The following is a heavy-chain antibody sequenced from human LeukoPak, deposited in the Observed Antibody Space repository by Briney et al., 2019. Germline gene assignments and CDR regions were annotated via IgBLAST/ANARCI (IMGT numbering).Heavy chain of an antibody. V-gene: IGHV1-18*01. D-gene: IGHD3-9*01. J-gene: IGHJ4*02. CDR2: ISAYNGNT. Sequence: ASVKASCKASGYTFTSYGISRVRQAPGQGLEWMGWISAYNGNTNYAQKLQGRVTMTTDTSTSTAYMELRSLRSDDTAVYYCARDGDYDIRTNADYWGQGTLVTVSS. CDR1: GYTFTSYG. CDR3: ARDGDYDIRTNADY.